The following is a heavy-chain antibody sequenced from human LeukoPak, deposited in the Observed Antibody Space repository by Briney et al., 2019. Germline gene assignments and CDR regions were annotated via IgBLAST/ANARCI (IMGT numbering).Heavy chain of an antibody. J-gene: IGHJ4*02. V-gene: IGHV3-49*04. D-gene: IGHD2/OR15-2a*01. CDR1: GFSFPDYA. CDR3: TREALSRGVFPDY. CDR2: VKSKAFGGTA. Sequence: GGSLRLSCTTSGFSFPDYAMAWVRQVPGRGLEWVGFVKSKAFGGTAESAASVKGRFTISRDDSNSIAYLQMNSLKTEDTGVYYCTREALSRGVFPDYRGQGTLVTVSS.